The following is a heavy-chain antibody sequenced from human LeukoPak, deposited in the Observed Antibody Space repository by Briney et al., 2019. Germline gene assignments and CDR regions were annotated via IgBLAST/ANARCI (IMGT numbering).Heavy chain of an antibody. Sequence: SETLSLTCTVSGSISSYYWSWIRQPPGQGLEWIGYIYTSGSTNYNPSLKSRVTISVDTSKNQFSLDLSSVTAADTAVYYCARQKCTSTSCLTKNAFDIWGQGTMVTVSS. CDR2: IYTSGST. CDR3: ARQKCTSTSCLTKNAFDI. V-gene: IGHV4-4*09. D-gene: IGHD2-2*01. J-gene: IGHJ3*02. CDR1: GSISSYY.